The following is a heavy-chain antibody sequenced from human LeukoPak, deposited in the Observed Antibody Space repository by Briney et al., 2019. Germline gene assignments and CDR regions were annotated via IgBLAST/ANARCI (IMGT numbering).Heavy chain of an antibody. J-gene: IGHJ5*02. V-gene: IGHV3-30*02. Sequence: GGSLRLSCAASGFTFTTFGMHWVRQTPAKGLEWVAFISSDGSKTYYTDSVKARFTISRDDSYNTLYLQMTNLRPDDSAIYFCARSYVLHFLDPWGRGTLVTVSS. CDR3: ARSYVLHFLDP. CDR1: GFTFTTFG. CDR2: ISSDGSKT. D-gene: IGHD3-10*02.